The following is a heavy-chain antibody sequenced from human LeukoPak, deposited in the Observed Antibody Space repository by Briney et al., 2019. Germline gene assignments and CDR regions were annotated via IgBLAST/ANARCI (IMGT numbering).Heavy chain of an antibody. D-gene: IGHD3-22*01. CDR3: ARDSAPYYYDSSGFDY. CDR2: ISSNGGST. V-gene: IGHV3-64*01. Sequence: GGSLRLSCAASGFTFSSYAMHWVRQAPGKGLEYVSAISSNGGSTYYANSVKGRFTISRDNSKNTLYLQMGSLRAEDMAVYYCARDSAPYYYDSSGFDYWGQGTLVTVSS. J-gene: IGHJ4*02. CDR1: GFTFSSYA.